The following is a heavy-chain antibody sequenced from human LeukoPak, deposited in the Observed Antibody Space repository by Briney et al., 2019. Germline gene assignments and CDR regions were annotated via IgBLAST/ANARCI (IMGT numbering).Heavy chain of an antibody. V-gene: IGHV1-2*02. CDR3: AREAFTTVTSATDAFDI. J-gene: IGHJ3*02. Sequence: ASVKVSCKASGYTFIDYYIHWVRQAPGQGLEWMGWINPNSGGTNSAQKFQGRVTMTRDTSISTAYMELSRLRSDDTAVYYCAREAFTTVTSATDAFDIWGQGTMVTVS. CDR2: INPNSGGT. CDR1: GYTFIDYY. D-gene: IGHD4-17*01.